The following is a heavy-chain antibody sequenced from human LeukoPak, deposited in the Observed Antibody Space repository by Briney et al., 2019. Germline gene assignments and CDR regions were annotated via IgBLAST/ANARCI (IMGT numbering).Heavy chain of an antibody. Sequence: TSETLSLTCTVSGGPIGTYYWSWIRQPPGKGLEWIGYIYYSGSTNYNPSLKSRVTMSVDTSKNQFSLKVNSVTAADTAVYYCARSRSGYPHYYYHGMDVWGQGTTVTVSS. V-gene: IGHV4-59*01. D-gene: IGHD3-3*01. J-gene: IGHJ6*02. CDR1: GGPIGTYY. CDR2: IYYSGST. CDR3: ARSRSGYPHYYYHGMDV.